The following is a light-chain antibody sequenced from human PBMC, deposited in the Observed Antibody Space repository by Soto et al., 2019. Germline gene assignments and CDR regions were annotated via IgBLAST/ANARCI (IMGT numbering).Light chain of an antibody. CDR1: QSVSRY. Sequence: EIVLTQSPATLSLSPGERATLSCRTSQSVSRYLAWYQQKPGQAPRLLIYDSTDRATGLPARFSGSGSGTDFTLTINSLEPEDFAVYYCQQYGNSPQTFGQGTKVEIK. J-gene: IGKJ1*01. CDR2: DST. V-gene: IGKV3-11*01. CDR3: QQYGNSPQT.